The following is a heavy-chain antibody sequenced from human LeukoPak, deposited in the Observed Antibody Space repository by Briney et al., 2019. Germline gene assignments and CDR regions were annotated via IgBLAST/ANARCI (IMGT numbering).Heavy chain of an antibody. CDR3: ARGPSGYHNT. CDR2: ISWNSGSI. Sequence: GGPLRLSCAASGFTFDDYAMHWVRQAPGKGLEWVSGISWNSGSIGYADSVKGRFTISRDNSKNTLYLQMNSLRAEDTAAYYCARGPSGYHNTGGQGTLVTVSS. V-gene: IGHV3-9*01. D-gene: IGHD5-12*01. CDR1: GFTFDDYA. J-gene: IGHJ4*02.